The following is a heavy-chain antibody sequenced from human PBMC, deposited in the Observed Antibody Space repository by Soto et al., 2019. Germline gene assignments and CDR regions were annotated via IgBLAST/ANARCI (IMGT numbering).Heavy chain of an antibody. V-gene: IGHV1-46*03. CDR3: ARGGDVVMVTAPLDY. J-gene: IGHJ4*02. CDR1: GYTFTNYY. D-gene: IGHD2-21*02. Sequence: QVQLVQSGAEVKKPGASLKVSCRTSGYTFTNYYMHWVRQAPGQGLEWMGIIKCSGGETTYAQKLLGRVTMTRDTYTSTVYMELSSLRSEDTAVDYCARGGDVVMVTAPLDYWGQGNLVTVS. CDR2: IKCSGGET.